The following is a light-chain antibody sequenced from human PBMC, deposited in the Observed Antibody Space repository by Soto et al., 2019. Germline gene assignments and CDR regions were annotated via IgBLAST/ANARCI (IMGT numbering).Light chain of an antibody. J-gene: IGLJ2*01. V-gene: IGLV1-44*01. CDR3: AAWDDSLTVV. CDR1: SSNIGSNT. CDR2: SNN. Sequence: QSVLTQPPSASGTPGQSVTISCSGSSSNIGSNTVTWYQQLPGTAPKLLLYSNNLRPSGVPDRFSGSKSGTSASLAINGLQSEDEADYYCAAWDDSLTVVFGGGTKVTVL.